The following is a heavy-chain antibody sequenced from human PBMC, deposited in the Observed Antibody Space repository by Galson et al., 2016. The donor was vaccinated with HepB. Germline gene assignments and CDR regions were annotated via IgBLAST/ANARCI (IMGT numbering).Heavy chain of an antibody. CDR1: GYTFTTYN. V-gene: IGHV1-46*03. CDR3: TRGDGFWAGWTY. D-gene: IGHD3/OR15-3a*01. CDR2: INPSGGSP. Sequence: SVKVSCKASGYTFTTYNIHWVRLAPEQGLEWMGIINPSGGSPNYAQKFQGRVTLTSDTSTSTVYMQLGSLRSDDTAVYYCTRGDGFWAGWTYWGQGTLVTVSS. J-gene: IGHJ4*02.